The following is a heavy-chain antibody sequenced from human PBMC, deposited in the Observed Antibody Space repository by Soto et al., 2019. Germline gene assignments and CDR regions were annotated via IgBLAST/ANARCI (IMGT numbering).Heavy chain of an antibody. J-gene: IGHJ4*02. CDR2: ISGSGGST. D-gene: IGHD5-18*01. CDR1: GFTFSSYA. V-gene: IGHV3-23*01. Sequence: PGGSLRLSCAASGFTFSSYAMSWVRQAPGKGLEWVSAISGSGGSTYYADSVKGRFTISRDNSKNTLYLQMNSLRAEDTAVYYCAKPSPRKMLIQLWHTLFDYWGQVTLVSVSS. CDR3: AKPSPRKMLIQLWHTLFDY.